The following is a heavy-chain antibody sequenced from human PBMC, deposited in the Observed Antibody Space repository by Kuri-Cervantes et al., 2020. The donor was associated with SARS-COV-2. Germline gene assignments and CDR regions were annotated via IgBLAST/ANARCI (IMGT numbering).Heavy chain of an antibody. CDR1: GGSISSSSYY. CDR2: IYYSGST. V-gene: IGHV4-39*01. D-gene: IGHD4-17*01. J-gene: IGHJ4*02. Sequence: SETLSLTCTVSGGSISSSSYYWGWIRQPPGKGLEWIGSIYYSGSTYYNPSLKSRVTISVDTSKNQFSLKLSPVTAADTAVYYCARRYYGDYVLFDYWGQGTLVTVSS. CDR3: ARRYYGDYVLFDY.